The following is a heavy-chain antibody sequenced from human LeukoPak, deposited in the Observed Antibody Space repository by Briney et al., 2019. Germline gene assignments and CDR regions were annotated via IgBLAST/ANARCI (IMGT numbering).Heavy chain of an antibody. CDR3: ARGFSGGSLNWFDP. D-gene: IGHD2-15*01. V-gene: IGHV1-2*02. CDR2: INPDSGGT. CDR1: GYTFTGYY. Sequence: ASVKVSCKASGYTFTGYYMHWVRQAPGQGLEWMGWINPDSGGTNYAQKFQGRVTMTRDASISTAYMELSRLRSDDTAVYYCARGFSGGSLNWFDPWGQGTLVTVSS. J-gene: IGHJ5*02.